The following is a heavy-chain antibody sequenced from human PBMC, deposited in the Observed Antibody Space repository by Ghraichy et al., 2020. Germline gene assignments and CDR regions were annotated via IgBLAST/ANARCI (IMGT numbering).Heavy chain of an antibody. D-gene: IGHD3-9*01. J-gene: IGHJ2*01. CDR2: IKYSGST. Sequence: SETLSLTCTVSGGSINSGGYYWSWIRQHPGKGLEWIAYIKYSGSTYYNPSLESRITLSPDTSKNQFSLHLSSVTAADTAVYYCARLVDGRVYFDLWGCGTLITVSS. V-gene: IGHV4-31*03. CDR1: GGSINSGGYY. CDR3: ARLVDGRVYFDL.